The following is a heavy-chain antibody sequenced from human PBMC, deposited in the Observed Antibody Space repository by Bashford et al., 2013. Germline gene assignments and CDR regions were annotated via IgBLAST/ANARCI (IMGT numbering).Heavy chain of an antibody. J-gene: IGHJ6*03. V-gene: IGHV5-10-1*01. CDR3: ASQGSGSYQYYYYYMDV. Sequence: GESLKISCKGSGYSFTSYWISWVRQMPGKGLEWMGRIDPSDSYTNYSPSFQGHVTISADKSISTAYLQWSSLKASDTAMYYCASQGSGSYQYYYYYMDVWGKGTTVTVSS. CDR1: GYSFTSYW. CDR2: IDPSDSYT. D-gene: IGHD3-10*01.